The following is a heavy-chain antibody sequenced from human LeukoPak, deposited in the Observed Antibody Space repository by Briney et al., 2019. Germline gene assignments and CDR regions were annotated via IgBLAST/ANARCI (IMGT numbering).Heavy chain of an antibody. CDR1: GFTFSSYW. D-gene: IGHD1-26*01. V-gene: IGHV3-74*01. CDR2: INSDGSST. Sequence: GGSLRLSCAASGFTFSSYWMHWVRQAPGKGLVWVSRINSDGSSTSYADSVKGRFTISRDNSKNTLYLQMNSLRAEDTAVYYCAKDRVGARGVDWFDPWGQGTLVTVSS. J-gene: IGHJ5*02. CDR3: AKDRVGARGVDWFDP.